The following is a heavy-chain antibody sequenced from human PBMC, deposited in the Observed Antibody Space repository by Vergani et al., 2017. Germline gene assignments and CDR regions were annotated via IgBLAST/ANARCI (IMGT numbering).Heavy chain of an antibody. J-gene: IGHJ4*02. CDR1: GFTFSSYA. D-gene: IGHD1-26*01. Sequence: EVQLLESGGGLVQPGGSLRLSCAASGFTFSSYAMSWVRQAPGKGLEWVSAISGSGGSTYYADSVKGRFTISRDNSKNTLYLQMNSLRADDTAVYYCAGDLRGGSYYGRMGFDYWGQGTLVTVSS. V-gene: IGHV3-23*01. CDR2: ISGSGGST. CDR3: AGDLRGGSYYGRMGFDY.